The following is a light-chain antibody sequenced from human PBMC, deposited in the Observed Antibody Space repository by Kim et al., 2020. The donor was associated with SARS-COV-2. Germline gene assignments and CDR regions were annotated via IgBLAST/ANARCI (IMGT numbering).Light chain of an antibody. CDR3: QQYDNHSIT. CDR1: QDISNY. CDR2: DAS. J-gene: IGKJ5*01. V-gene: IGKV1-33*01. Sequence: IQMTQSPSSLSASVGDRVTITCQASQDISNYLNWYQQKPGKAPKLLIYDASNLETGVPSRFSGSGSGTDFTFTISILQPEDIATYYCQQYDNHSITFGQGTRLEIK.